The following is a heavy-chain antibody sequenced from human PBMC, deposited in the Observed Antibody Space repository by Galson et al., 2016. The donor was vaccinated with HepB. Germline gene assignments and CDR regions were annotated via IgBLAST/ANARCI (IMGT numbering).Heavy chain of an antibody. J-gene: IGHJ4*02. CDR2: IHYSRTT. D-gene: IGHD2/OR15-2a*01. V-gene: IGHV4-39*01. CDR1: GGSIYSDNYW. CDR3: ARFPRGIGLILEGS. Sequence: LSLTCTVSGGSIYSDNYWWGWMRQPPGRGLEWIASIHYSRTTHYNPSLKSRPTISVDTSKNQFSLYLTSMSAADTAVYFCARFPRGIGLILEGSWGQGILVTVSS.